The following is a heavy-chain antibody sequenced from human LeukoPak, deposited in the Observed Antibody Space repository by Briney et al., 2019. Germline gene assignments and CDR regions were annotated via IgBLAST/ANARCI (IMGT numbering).Heavy chain of an antibody. V-gene: IGHV3-21*01. D-gene: IGHD1-7*01. CDR1: AFPFSTYS. CDR2: ISSGSGII. Sequence: KPGGSLRLSCAASAFPFSTYSMNWVRQAPGKGLEWVSSISSGSGIIFYADSVKGRFTISRDNAENSLYLQMNSLRAEDTAVYFCARGGTVATRDDNFYIWGQGAMVTVSS. J-gene: IGHJ3*02. CDR3: ARGGTVATRDDNFYI.